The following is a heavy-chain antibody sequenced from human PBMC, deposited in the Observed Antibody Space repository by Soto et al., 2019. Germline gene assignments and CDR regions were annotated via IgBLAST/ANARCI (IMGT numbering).Heavy chain of an antibody. CDR1: GFTFSSYS. CDR3: ARDAVGAAQNYYMDV. CDR2: IRRSGSIT. J-gene: IGHJ6*03. Sequence: GGSLRLSCAASGFTFSSYSMNWVRQAPGKGLEWVSSIRRSGSITYYADSVKGRFTISRDNAKNSLYLQMNSLGAEDTAVYFCARDAVGAAQNYYMDVWGKGTTVTVSS. V-gene: IGHV3-48*01. D-gene: IGHD6-13*01.